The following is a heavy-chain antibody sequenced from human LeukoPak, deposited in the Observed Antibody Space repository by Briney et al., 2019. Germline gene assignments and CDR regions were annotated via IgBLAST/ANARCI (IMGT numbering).Heavy chain of an antibody. V-gene: IGHV3-30*04. CDR3: ASGPSGSDY. D-gene: IGHD1-26*01. Sequence: GGSLELSWEASGLTFGSYAMNWVGKVPGKGLEWVAVISYDGSNKYYADSVKGRFTISRDNSKNTLYLQMNSLRAEDTAVYYCASGPSGSDYWGQGTLVTVSS. CDR1: GLTFGSYA. CDR2: ISYDGSNK. J-gene: IGHJ4*02.